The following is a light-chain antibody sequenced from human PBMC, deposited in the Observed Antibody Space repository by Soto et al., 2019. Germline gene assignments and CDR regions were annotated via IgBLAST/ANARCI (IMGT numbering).Light chain of an antibody. V-gene: IGKV1-39*01. CDR1: QSISSY. J-gene: IGKJ4*01. Sequence: DIQMTQSPSSLSASVGDRVTITCRASQSISSYLNWYQQKPGKAPKLLIYAASSLQSGVPSRFSGSESGTDFTITISSLQPEDFAPYYCQRSFCTPLTFGGGTKVEIK. CDR2: AAS. CDR3: QRSFCTPLT.